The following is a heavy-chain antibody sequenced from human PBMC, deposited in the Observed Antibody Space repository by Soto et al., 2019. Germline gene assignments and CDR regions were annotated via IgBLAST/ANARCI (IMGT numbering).Heavy chain of an antibody. CDR2: IYWDDDK. Sequence: QITLKESGPTLVQPTQTLTLTCTFSGFSLSTSGVGVGWIRQPPGKALAWLALIYWDDDKRYSPTLKSRLTITKDTSKSQVVLKTTEMDPVDTATYYCAYALGYWGQGTLVTVSS. CDR3: AYALGY. J-gene: IGHJ4*02. CDR1: GFSLSTSGVG. V-gene: IGHV2-5*02.